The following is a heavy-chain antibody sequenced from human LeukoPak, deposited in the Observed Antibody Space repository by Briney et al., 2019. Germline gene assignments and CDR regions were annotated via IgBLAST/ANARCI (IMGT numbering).Heavy chain of an antibody. CDR3: ARRRRNSSWYESNWFDP. D-gene: IGHD6-13*01. Sequence: GESLKISCKGSGYSFTCYWISWAGQMPGKGLEWMGSIDPSYSYTNYSPSFRGHVTISADKSHSTAYLQWSSLKASDPAMYYCARRRRNSSWYESNWFDPWGQGTLVTVSS. V-gene: IGHV5-10-1*01. J-gene: IGHJ5*02. CDR2: IDPSYSYT. CDR1: GYSFTCYW.